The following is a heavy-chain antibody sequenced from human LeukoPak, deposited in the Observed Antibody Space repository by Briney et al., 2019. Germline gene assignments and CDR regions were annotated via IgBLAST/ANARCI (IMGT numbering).Heavy chain of an antibody. CDR1: GFTFSSYS. CDR2: ISSSSSYI. J-gene: IGHJ6*03. V-gene: IGHV3-21*01. CDR3: ARGPEPYDYGDYGYYYYYMDV. Sequence: GGSLRLSCAASGFTFSSYSMNWVRQAPGKGLELVSSISSSSSYIYYADSVKGRFTISRDNAKNSLYLQMNSLRAEDTAVYYCARGPEPYDYGDYGYYYYYMDVWGKGTTVTVSS. D-gene: IGHD4-17*01.